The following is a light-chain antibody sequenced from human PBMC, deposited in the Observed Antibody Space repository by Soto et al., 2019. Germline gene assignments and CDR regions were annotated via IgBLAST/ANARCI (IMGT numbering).Light chain of an antibody. CDR2: AAS. J-gene: IGKJ1*01. V-gene: IGKV1-39*01. CDR3: QQSYSTPRT. Sequence: DIQMTQSPSSLSASVGDRVTITCRASQSISSYLNWYQQKPGKAPKLLIYAASSLQSGVPSRFSGRGSGTEFTLTISSLEPEDFATYYCQQSYSTPRTFGHGTKVEIK. CDR1: QSISSY.